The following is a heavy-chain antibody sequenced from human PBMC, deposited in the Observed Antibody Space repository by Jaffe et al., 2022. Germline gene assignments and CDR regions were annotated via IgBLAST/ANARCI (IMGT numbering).Heavy chain of an antibody. V-gene: IGHV3-21*01. J-gene: IGHJ2*01. CDR1: GFTFSSYS. CDR2: ISSSSSYI. Sequence: EVQLVESGGGLVKPGGSLRLSCAASGFTFSSYSMNWVRQAPGKGLEWVSSISSSSSYIYYADSVKGRFTISRDNAKNSLYLQMNSLRAEDTAVYYCARDGDTLGYCSGGSCYPNWYFDLWGRGTLVTVSS. D-gene: IGHD2-15*01. CDR3: ARDGDTLGYCSGGSCYPNWYFDL.